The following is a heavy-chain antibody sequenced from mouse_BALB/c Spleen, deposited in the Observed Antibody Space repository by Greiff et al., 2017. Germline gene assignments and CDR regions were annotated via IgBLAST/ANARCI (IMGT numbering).Heavy chain of an antibody. V-gene: IGHV14-3*02. CDR1: GFNIKDTY. Sequence: EVKLVESGAELVKPGASVKLSCTASGFNIKDTYMHWVKQRPEQGLEWIGRIDPANGNTKYDPKFQGKATITADTSSNTAYLQLSSLTSEDTAVYYCARRNYGNYEVYWGQGTTLTVSS. CDR3: ARRNYGNYEVY. D-gene: IGHD2-1*01. J-gene: IGHJ2*01. CDR2: IDPANGNT.